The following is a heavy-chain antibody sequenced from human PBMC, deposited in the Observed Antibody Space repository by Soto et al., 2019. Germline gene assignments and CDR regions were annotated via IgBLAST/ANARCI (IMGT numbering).Heavy chain of an antibody. Sequence: GASVKVSCKASGYTFTSYAMHWVRQAPGQRLEWMGWINADNGNTKYSQKFQGRVTITTDTSTSTAYMELRSLRSDDTAVYYCARDLGFDDILTGYSYDYWGQGTLVTVSS. D-gene: IGHD3-9*01. CDR2: INADNGNT. CDR1: GYTFTSYA. CDR3: ARDLGFDDILTGYSYDY. V-gene: IGHV1-3*01. J-gene: IGHJ4*02.